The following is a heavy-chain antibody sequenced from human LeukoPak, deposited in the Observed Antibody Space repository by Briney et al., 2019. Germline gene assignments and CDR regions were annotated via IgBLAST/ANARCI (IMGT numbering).Heavy chain of an antibody. V-gene: IGHV4-4*07. CDR1: GGSISSYY. D-gene: IGHD4-23*01. J-gene: IGHJ4*02. CDR2: IYTSGST. CDR3: ARAYDYGGNSDYFDY. Sequence: SETLSLTCTVSGGSISSYYWSWVRQPAGKGLEWIGRIYTSGSTNYNPSLTSRVTMSVDTSKNQFSLKLSSVTAADTAVYYCARAYDYGGNSDYFDYWGQGTLVTVSS.